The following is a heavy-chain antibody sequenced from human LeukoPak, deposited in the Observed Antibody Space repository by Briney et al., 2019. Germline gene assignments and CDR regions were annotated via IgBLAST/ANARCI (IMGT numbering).Heavy chain of an antibody. Sequence: GEALRLSCAGSGFTLGSYAMSWVRRAPGKGLEWVSAISGNGYNTHYADSVKGRFTISSESSGNTLYLQMHNLRAEDTAVYYCAKGVRLWFAFYFDYWGQGTLVTVSS. CDR3: AKGVRLWFAFYFDY. D-gene: IGHD3-10*01. CDR2: ISGNGYNT. V-gene: IGHV3-23*01. CDR1: GFTLGSYA. J-gene: IGHJ4*02.